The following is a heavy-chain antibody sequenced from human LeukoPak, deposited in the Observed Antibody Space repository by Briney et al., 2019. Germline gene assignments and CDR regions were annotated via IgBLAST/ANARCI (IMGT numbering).Heavy chain of an antibody. Sequence: SVKVSCKASGGTFSSYAISWVRQAPGQGLEWMGRIIPILGIANYAQKFQGRVTITADKSTSTAYMELSSLRSEDTAVYYCARVGMVGAKGWFDPWGQGTLVTVSS. CDR2: IIPILGIA. CDR1: GGTFSSYA. V-gene: IGHV1-69*04. D-gene: IGHD1-26*01. J-gene: IGHJ5*02. CDR3: ARVGMVGAKGWFDP.